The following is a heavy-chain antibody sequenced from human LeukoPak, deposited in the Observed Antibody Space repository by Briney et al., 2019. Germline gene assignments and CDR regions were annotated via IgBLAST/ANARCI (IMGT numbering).Heavy chain of an antibody. Sequence: GGSLRLSCAASGFSFSNAWMTRVRQAPGKGLEWVGRIKSRTDAGTTEYAAPVKGRFTISRDDSKNTLYLQMNSLKIEDTAVYYCTTDLGITMIRGVIVYWGQGTLVTVSS. CDR2: IKSRTDAGTT. D-gene: IGHD3-10*01. V-gene: IGHV3-15*01. CDR1: GFSFSNAW. J-gene: IGHJ4*02. CDR3: TTDLGITMIRGVIVY.